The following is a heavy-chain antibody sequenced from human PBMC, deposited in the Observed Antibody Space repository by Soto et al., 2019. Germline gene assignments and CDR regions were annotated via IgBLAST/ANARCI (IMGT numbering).Heavy chain of an antibody. CDR2: IYYSGST. Sequence: QVQLQESGPGLVKPSQTLSLTCTVSGGSISSDDSYWSWIRQPPGKGLEWIGYIYYSGSTYYNPSLKSRVTISVDTSKNQFSLKLNSVTVADTAVYYCARDRGGYERIDYWGQGTLVTVSS. J-gene: IGHJ4*02. D-gene: IGHD5-12*01. CDR3: ARDRGGYERIDY. CDR1: GGSISSDDSY. V-gene: IGHV4-30-4*01.